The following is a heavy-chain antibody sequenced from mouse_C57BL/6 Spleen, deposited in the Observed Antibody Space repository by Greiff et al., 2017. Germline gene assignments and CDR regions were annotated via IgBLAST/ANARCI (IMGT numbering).Heavy chain of an antibody. Sequence: QVQLQQSGAELVRPGSSVKLSCKASGYTFTSYWMAWVKQRPGQGLEWIGNIYPSDSETHYNQKFKDKATLTVDKSSSTAYMQLSSLTSEDSAVYYCARERELGLRFDYWGQGTTLTVSS. CDR2: IYPSDSET. D-gene: IGHD4-1*01. CDR1: GYTFTSYW. V-gene: IGHV1-61*01. CDR3: ARERELGLRFDY. J-gene: IGHJ2*01.